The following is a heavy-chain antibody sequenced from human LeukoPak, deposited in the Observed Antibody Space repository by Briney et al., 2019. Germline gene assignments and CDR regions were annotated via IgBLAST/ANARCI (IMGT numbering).Heavy chain of an antibody. CDR2: IIPILGIA. J-gene: IGHJ4*02. CDR1: GGTFSSYA. CDR3: ARALIPRYSGYDSPNYFDY. V-gene: IGHV1-69*04. D-gene: IGHD5-12*01. Sequence: SVKVSCKASGGTFSSYAISWVRQAPGQGLEWMGRIIPILGIANYAQKFQGRVTITADKSTSTAYMELSSLRSEDTAVYYCARALIPRYSGYDSPNYFDYWGQGTLVTVSS.